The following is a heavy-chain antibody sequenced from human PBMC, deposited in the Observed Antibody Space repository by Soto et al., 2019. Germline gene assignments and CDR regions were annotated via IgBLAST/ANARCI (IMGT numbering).Heavy chain of an antibody. D-gene: IGHD1-20*01. CDR2: TYYRSKWYN. Sequence: QVQLQQSGPGLVKPSQTLSLTCAISGDSVSSNSAAWNWIRQSPSSGLEWLGSTYYRSKWYNDCVVYVQIRITNSPDTYKNQFALQLNAVTPEDTAVYYGARARKGYNVENSWFDPWGQGTLVTVSS. CDR3: ARARKGYNVENSWFDP. CDR1: GDSVSSNSAA. J-gene: IGHJ5*02. V-gene: IGHV6-1*01.